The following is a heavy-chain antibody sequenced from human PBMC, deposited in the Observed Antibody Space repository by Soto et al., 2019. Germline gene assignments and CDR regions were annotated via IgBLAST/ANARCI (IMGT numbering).Heavy chain of an antibody. CDR2: INHSGST. V-gene: IGHV4-34*01. CDR1: GGSFSGYY. CDR3: ARGRKCSGGSCSEYYYGMDV. D-gene: IGHD2-15*01. Sequence: SETLSLTCAVYGGSFSGYYWSWIRQPPGKGLEWIGEINHSGSTNYNPSLKSRVTISVDTSKNQFSLTLSSVTAADTAVYYCARGRKCSGGSCSEYYYGMDVWGQGTTVTVSS. J-gene: IGHJ6*02.